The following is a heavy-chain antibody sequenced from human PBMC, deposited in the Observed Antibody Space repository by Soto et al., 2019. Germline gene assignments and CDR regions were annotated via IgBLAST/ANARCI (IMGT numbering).Heavy chain of an antibody. Sequence: SVKVSCKASGGTFSSYTISWVRQAPGQGLEWMGRIIPILGITNYAQKFQGRVTITRDKSTSTAYMELGRLRSDDTAVYYCARELDNWNDSRYSYYYYGMDVWGQGTTVTVSS. D-gene: IGHD1-1*01. CDR3: ARELDNWNDSRYSYYYYGMDV. CDR1: GGTFSSYT. J-gene: IGHJ6*02. V-gene: IGHV1-69*04. CDR2: IIPILGIT.